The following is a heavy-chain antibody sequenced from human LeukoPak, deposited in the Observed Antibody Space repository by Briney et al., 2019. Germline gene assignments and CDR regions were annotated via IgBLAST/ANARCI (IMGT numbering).Heavy chain of an antibody. CDR3: ARDLYGDYAGSGFRH. Sequence: PGGSQRLSCAASGFTFNTYSMNWVRQAPGKGLEWVSSISSSGSYLYYADSLRGRFTISRDNAKNSLYLQMNSLRVEDTAVYYCARDLYGDYAGSGFRHWGRGTLVAVSS. J-gene: IGHJ4*02. D-gene: IGHD4-17*01. CDR2: ISSSGSYL. CDR1: GFTFNTYS. V-gene: IGHV3-21*06.